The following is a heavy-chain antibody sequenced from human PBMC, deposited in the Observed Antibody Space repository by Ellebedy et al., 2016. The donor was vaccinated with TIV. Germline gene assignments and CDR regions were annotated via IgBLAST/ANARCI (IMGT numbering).Heavy chain of an antibody. V-gene: IGHV1-69*04. D-gene: IGHD1-26*01. Sequence: AASVKVSCKASGYTFTSYDISWVRQAPGQGLEWMGRIIPILGIANYAQKFQGRVTITADKSTSTAYMELSSLRSEDTAVYYCARLYSGSYFFDYWGQGTLVTVSS. CDR2: IIPILGIA. J-gene: IGHJ4*02. CDR1: GYTFTSYD. CDR3: ARLYSGSYFFDY.